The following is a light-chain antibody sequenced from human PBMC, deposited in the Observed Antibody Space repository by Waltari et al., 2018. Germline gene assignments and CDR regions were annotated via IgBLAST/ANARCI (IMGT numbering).Light chain of an antibody. CDR3: HQRSNWPIT. Sequence: LSLSPGERATLSCRASQSVSSYLVWYQQKPGQTPRLLIYGASNRATGIPARFSGSGSGTDFTLTISSLESEDFAVYYCHQRSNWPITFGQGTRLEIK. CDR1: QSVSSY. J-gene: IGKJ5*01. CDR2: GAS. V-gene: IGKV3-11*01.